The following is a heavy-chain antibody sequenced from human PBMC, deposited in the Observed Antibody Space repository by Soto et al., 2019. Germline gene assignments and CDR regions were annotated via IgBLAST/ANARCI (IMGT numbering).Heavy chain of an antibody. CDR1: GFTFGDYA. CDR3: AKSHTTSGWYVTTDY. Sequence: EVQLVESGGVLVQHGRSLRLSCAASGFTFGDYAMQWVRKAPGKGLEWVSAISWNSGSIDYADSVKGRFTISRDNAKNSLYLQMNSLRAEDTALYYCAKSHTTSGWYVTTDYWGQGTRVTVSS. D-gene: IGHD6-19*01. CDR2: ISWNSGSI. J-gene: IGHJ4*02. V-gene: IGHV3-9*01.